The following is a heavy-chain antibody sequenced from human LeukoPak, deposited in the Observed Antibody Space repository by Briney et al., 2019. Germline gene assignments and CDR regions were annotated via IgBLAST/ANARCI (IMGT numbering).Heavy chain of an antibody. V-gene: IGHV3-30-3*01. CDR2: TSYDGASK. CDR1: GFSFSNYA. CDR3: TRVVYSGSGSYGSFEY. D-gene: IGHD3-10*01. Sequence: PGRSLRLSCEASGFSFSNYAMHWVRQAPGKGLEWVAVTSYDGASKYYADSVKGRFTISRDNSKSTLFLQLNSLRAEDTAVYYCTRVVYSGSGSYGSFEYWGQGTLVTVSS. J-gene: IGHJ4*02.